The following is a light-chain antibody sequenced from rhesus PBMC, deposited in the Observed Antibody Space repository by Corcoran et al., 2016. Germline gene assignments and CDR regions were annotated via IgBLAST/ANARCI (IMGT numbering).Light chain of an antibody. CDR3: QQYDDLPYS. CDR2: YTS. V-gene: IGKV1-19*01. CDR1: QGISSW. Sequence: DIQMTQSPSSLSASLGDKVTITCHASQGISSWLAWCQQKPGKAPKPLIYYTSRLQSGVPSRFSCSGSGTDYTLTISSLQPEEFATYDWQQYDDLPYSFGQGTKVEIK. J-gene: IGKJ2*01.